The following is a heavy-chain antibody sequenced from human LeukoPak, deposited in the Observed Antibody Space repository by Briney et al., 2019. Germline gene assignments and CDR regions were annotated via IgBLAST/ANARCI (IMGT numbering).Heavy chain of an antibody. J-gene: IGHJ4*02. Sequence: GGYMRLSCAASGFTCRSDWMSWVRQAPGKGLGWVANIKQDGSEKYYVDSVKGRFTISRDNAKNSLYLQMNSLRAEDTAAYYCARDSQWLVQVYWGQGTLVTVSS. D-gene: IGHD6-19*01. CDR1: GFTCRSDW. CDR3: ARDSQWLVQVY. CDR2: IKQDGSEK. V-gene: IGHV3-7*01.